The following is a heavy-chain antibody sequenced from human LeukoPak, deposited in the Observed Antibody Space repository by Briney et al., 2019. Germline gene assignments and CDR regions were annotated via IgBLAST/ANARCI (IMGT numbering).Heavy chain of an antibody. CDR2: IYTSGST. CDR1: GGSISSSNW. V-gene: IGHV4-4*02. D-gene: IGHD6-13*01. J-gene: IGHJ4*02. CDR3: ARAYDGAAATFDY. Sequence: SETLSLTCAVSGGSISSSNWWSWVRQPPGKGLEWIGRIYTSGSTNYKPSLKSRVTISVDTSKNQFSLKLSSVTAADTAVYYCARAYDGAAATFDYWGQGTLVTVSS.